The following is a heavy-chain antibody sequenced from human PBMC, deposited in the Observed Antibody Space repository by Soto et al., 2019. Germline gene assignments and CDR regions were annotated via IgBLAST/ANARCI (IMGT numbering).Heavy chain of an antibody. CDR1: GFTFSSYS. V-gene: IGHV3-21*01. D-gene: IGHD6-13*01. Sequence: PGGSLRLSCAASGFTFSSYSMNWVRQAPGKGLEWVSSISSSSSYIYYADSVKGRFTISRDNAKNSLYLQMNSLRAEDTAVYYCARDPVGGPRIAAAGSDYWGQGTLVTVSS. CDR2: ISSSSSYI. J-gene: IGHJ4*02. CDR3: ARDPVGGPRIAAAGSDY.